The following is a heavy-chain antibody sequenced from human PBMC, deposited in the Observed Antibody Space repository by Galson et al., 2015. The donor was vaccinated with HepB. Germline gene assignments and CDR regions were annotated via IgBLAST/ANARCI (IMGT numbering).Heavy chain of an antibody. V-gene: IGHV6-1*01. Sequence: CAISGDSASSNSAAWYWIRQSPSRGLEWLGRTYYRAKWYNDYAVSVRGRITINSDTSKNQFSLHLNFVTPEDTAVYYCARVAGTIYYYGMDVWGQGTTVTVSS. CDR2: TYYRAKWYN. CDR1: GDSASSNSAA. CDR3: ARVAGTIYYYGMDV. J-gene: IGHJ6*02. D-gene: IGHD2-15*01.